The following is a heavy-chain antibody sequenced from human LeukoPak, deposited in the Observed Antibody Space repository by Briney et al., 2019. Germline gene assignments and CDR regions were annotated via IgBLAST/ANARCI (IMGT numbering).Heavy chain of an antibody. J-gene: IGHJ3*02. CDR2: ISGSGGST. CDR1: GFTFSSYA. V-gene: IGHV3-23*01. D-gene: IGHD6-19*01. Sequence: PGGSLRLSCAASGFTFSSYAMSWVRQAPGKGLEWVSAISGSGGSTYYADSVKGRFTISRDNSKNTLYLQMNSLRAEDTAVYYCASVGYSSGWYISAFDIWGQGTMVTVSS. CDR3: ASVGYSSGWYISAFDI.